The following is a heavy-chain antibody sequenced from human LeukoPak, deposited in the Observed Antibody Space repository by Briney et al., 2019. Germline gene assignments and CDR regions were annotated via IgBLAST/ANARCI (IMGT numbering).Heavy chain of an antibody. CDR3: ARIQLGYCSSTSCYNLPGVRFDP. V-gene: IGHV4-34*01. CDR2: INHSGST. D-gene: IGHD2-2*02. Sequence: PSETLSLTCAVYGGSFSGYYWSWIRQPPGKGLEWIGEINHSGSTNYNPSLKSRVTILVNTSKNQFPMKLSSVTAADTAVYYCARIQLGYCSSTSCYNLPGVRFDPWGQGTLVTVSS. J-gene: IGHJ5*02. CDR1: GGSFSGYY.